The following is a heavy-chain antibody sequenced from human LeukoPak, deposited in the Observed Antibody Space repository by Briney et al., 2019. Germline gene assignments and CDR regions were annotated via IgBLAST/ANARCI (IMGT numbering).Heavy chain of an antibody. V-gene: IGHV4-39*07. Sequence: SETLSLTCTVSGGSISSTNYYWGWIRQPPGKGLELIGTISYSGSTYYNPSLKSRVSISVETSKNQFSLRLSSVTAADTAVYYCARRYNWDDRWDWGQGTLVTVSS. D-gene: IGHD1-1*01. CDR3: ARRYNWDDRWD. J-gene: IGHJ4*02. CDR2: ISYSGST. CDR1: GGSISSTNYY.